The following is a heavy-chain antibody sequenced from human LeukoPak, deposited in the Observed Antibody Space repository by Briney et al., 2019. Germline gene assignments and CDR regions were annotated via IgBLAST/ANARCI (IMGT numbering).Heavy chain of an antibody. D-gene: IGHD6-13*01. CDR3: ATDSQYSSSSFDY. J-gene: IGHJ4*02. CDR1: GYTLAELS. Sequence: ASVKVSCKVSGYTLAELSMHWVRQAPGKGLEWMGGFDPEDGETIYAQKFQGRVTMTEDTSTDTAYMELSSLRSEDTAVYYCATDSQYSSSSFDYWGQGTLVTVSS. V-gene: IGHV1-24*01. CDR2: FDPEDGET.